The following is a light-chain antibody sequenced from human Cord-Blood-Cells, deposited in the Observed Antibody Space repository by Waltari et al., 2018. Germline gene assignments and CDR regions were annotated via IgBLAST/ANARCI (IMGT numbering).Light chain of an antibody. V-gene: IGKV3-11*01. CDR1: QSVSSY. CDR3: QQRSNWPPLT. CDR2: DAS. Sequence: ATLSLSPGERATLSRRASQSVSSYLAWYQQKPGQAPRLLIYDASNRATGIPARFSGSGSGTDFTLTISSLEPEDFAVYYCQQRSNWPPLTFGGGTKVEIK. J-gene: IGKJ4*01.